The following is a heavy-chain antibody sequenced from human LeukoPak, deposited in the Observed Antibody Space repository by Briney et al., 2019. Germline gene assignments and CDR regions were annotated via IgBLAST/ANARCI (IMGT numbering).Heavy chain of an antibody. J-gene: IGHJ4*02. V-gene: IGHV1-2*02. CDR3: ARVPAGYGPYYFDY. D-gene: IGHD5-18*01. Sequence: ASVKVSCKASGYTFSGHYIHWVRQAPGQGLEWMGWINPNSGGTNYAQKFQGRVTMTMDTSISTAYMELSSLRSDDTAVYYCARVPAGYGPYYFDYWGQGTLVTVSS. CDR1: GYTFSGHY. CDR2: INPNSGGT.